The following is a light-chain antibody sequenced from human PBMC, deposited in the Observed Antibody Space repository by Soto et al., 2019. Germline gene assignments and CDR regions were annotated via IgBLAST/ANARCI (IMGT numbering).Light chain of an antibody. CDR1: SSNLGNKY. Sequence: QSVLTQPPSVSAAPGQKGTVSCSDSSSNLGNKYVSWYQQLPGTAPKLLIYDNNKRPSGIPDRFSGSKSDSSATLGITGLQTGDEADYYCGTWDSSLSGFVYGSGTKVTVL. CDR3: GTWDSSLSGFV. V-gene: IGLV1-51*01. J-gene: IGLJ1*01. CDR2: DNN.